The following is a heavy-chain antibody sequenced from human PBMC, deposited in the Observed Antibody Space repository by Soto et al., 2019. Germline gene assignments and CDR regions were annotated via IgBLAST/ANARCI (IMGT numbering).Heavy chain of an antibody. Sequence: WGSLRLSCAASGFTFGRYSITWVRQAPRKGLQWVSSLSGSGISTYYADSVKGRFTISRDNSKDMLHLQMHSLRAEDTAVYYCATDARILDDGFWSRGTYAFDICGQGTKVTVSS. J-gene: IGHJ3*02. CDR3: ATDARILDDGFWSRGTYAFDI. CDR2: LSGSGIST. CDR1: GFTFGRYS. D-gene: IGHD3-3*01. V-gene: IGHV3-23*01.